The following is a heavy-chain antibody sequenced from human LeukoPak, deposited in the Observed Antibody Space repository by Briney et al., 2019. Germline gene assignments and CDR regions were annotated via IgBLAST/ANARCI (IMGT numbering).Heavy chain of an antibody. J-gene: IGHJ4*02. Sequence: ASVKVSCKVSGYTLTELSMHWVRQAPGKGLEWMGGFDPEDGETIYAQKFQGRVTMTEDTSTDTAYMELSSLRSEDTAVYYCATANRRTLRFDYWGQGTLVTVSS. D-gene: IGHD3/OR15-3a*01. CDR2: FDPEDGET. CDR1: GYTLTELS. CDR3: ATANRRTLRFDY. V-gene: IGHV1-24*01.